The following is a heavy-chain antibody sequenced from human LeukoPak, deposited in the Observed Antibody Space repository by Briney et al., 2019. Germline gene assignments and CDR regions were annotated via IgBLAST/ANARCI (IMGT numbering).Heavy chain of an antibody. J-gene: IGHJ6*02. CDR3: ARLALKPHYDFWSGYWDDYYGMDV. D-gene: IGHD3-3*01. CDR1: GYTLTELS. CDR2: FDPEDGET. Sequence: ASVKVSCKVSGYTLTELSMHWVRQAPGKGLEWMGGFDPEDGETIYAQKFQGRVTMTEDTSTDTAYMELSSLRSEDTAVYYCARLALKPHYDFWSGYWDDYYGMDVWGQGTTVTVSS. V-gene: IGHV1-24*01.